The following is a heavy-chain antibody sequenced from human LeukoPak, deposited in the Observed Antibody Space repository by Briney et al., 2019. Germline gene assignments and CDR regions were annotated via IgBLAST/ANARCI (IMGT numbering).Heavy chain of an antibody. CDR2: ISSSSSYI. V-gene: IGHV3-21*01. Sequence: GGSLRLSCAASEFSVGSNYMTWVRQAPGKGLEWVSSISSSSSYIYYADSVKGRFTISRDNAKNSLYLQMNSLRAEDTAVYYCARGYSGYALPGDYWGQGTLVTVSS. J-gene: IGHJ4*02. D-gene: IGHD5-12*01. CDR3: ARGYSGYALPGDY. CDR1: EFSVGSNY.